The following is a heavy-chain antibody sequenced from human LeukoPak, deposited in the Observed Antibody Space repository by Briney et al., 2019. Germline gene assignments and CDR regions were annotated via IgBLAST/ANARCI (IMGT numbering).Heavy chain of an antibody. D-gene: IGHD4-23*01. Sequence: TSETLSLTCTVSGGSISSSSYYWGWIRQPPGKGLEWIGSIYYSGSTYYNPSLKSRVTISVDTSKNQFSLKLSSVTAADTAVYYCARGGDYGGNPEDYWGQGTLVTVSS. V-gene: IGHV4-39*01. CDR1: GGSISSSSYY. CDR3: ARGGDYGGNPEDY. CDR2: IYYSGST. J-gene: IGHJ4*02.